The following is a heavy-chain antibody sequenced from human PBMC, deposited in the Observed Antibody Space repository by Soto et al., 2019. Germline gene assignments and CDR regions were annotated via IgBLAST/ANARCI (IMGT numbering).Heavy chain of an antibody. CDR3: ARLPRANHYGSGSYPDY. CDR1: GGSISSSSYY. CDR2: IYYSGST. D-gene: IGHD3-10*01. Sequence: PSETLSLTCTVSGGSISSSSYYWGWIRQPPGKGLEWIGSIYYSGSTYYNPSLKSRVTISVDTSKNQFSLKLSSVTAADTAVYYCARLPRANHYGSGSYPDYWGQGTLVTVSS. J-gene: IGHJ4*02. V-gene: IGHV4-39*01.